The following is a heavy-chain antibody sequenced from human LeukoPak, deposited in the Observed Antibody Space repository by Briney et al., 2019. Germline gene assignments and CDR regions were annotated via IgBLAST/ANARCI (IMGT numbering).Heavy chain of an antibody. J-gene: IGHJ4*02. CDR2: IYYSGST. Sequence: SETLSLTCTVSGGSISSHYWSWIRQPPGKGLEWIGYIYYSGSTNYNPSLKSRVTISVDTSKNQFSLKLSSVTAADTAVYYCARYNWKHEYFDYWGQGTLVTVSS. CDR1: GGSISSHY. CDR3: ARYNWKHEYFDY. D-gene: IGHD1-20*01. V-gene: IGHV4-59*08.